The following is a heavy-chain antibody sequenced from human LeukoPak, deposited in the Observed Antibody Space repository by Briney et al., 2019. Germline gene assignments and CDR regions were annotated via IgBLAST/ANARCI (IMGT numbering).Heavy chain of an antibody. CDR2: ISSSSSSYI. J-gene: IGHJ4*02. CDR1: GFTFSSYS. V-gene: IGHV3-21*01. CDR3: ARELTPSRLGELGGPFDY. Sequence: GGSLRLSCAASGFTFSSYSMNWVRQAPGKGLEWVSSISSSSSSYIYYADSVKGRFTISRDNAKNSLYLQMNSLRAEDTAVYYCARELTPSRLGELGGPFDYWGQGTLVTVSS. D-gene: IGHD3-10*01.